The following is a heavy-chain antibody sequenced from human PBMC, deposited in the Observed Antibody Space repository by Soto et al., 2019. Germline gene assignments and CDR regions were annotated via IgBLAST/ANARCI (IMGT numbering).Heavy chain of an antibody. D-gene: IGHD6-13*01. Sequence: PSETLSLTCTVSGGSISSGDYYWRWIRQPPGKGLEWIGYIYYSGSTYYNPSLKSRVTISVDTSKNQFSLKLSSVTAADTAVYYCAANLLRSYSSSWYYFDYWGQGTLVTVSS. CDR3: AANLLRSYSSSWYYFDY. J-gene: IGHJ4*02. V-gene: IGHV4-30-4*01. CDR1: GGSISSGDYY. CDR2: IYYSGST.